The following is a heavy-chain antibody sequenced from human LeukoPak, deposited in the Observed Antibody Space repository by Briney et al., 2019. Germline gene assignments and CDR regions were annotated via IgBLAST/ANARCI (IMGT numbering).Heavy chain of an antibody. V-gene: IGHV1-3*03. CDR2: INAGNGNT. D-gene: IGHD3-3*01. CDR1: GYTFTSYA. Sequence: ASVRVSCKASGYTFTSYAMHWVRQAPGQRLEWMGWINAGNGNTKYSQEFQGRVTITRDTSASTAYMELSSLRSEDMAVYYCASDRERYYDFWSGYKLDAFDIWGQGTMVTVSS. CDR3: ASDRERYYDFWSGYKLDAFDI. J-gene: IGHJ3*02.